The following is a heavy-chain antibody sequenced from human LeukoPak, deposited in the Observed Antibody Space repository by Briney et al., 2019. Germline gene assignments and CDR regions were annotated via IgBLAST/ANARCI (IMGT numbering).Heavy chain of an antibody. CDR2: IWSDGTNK. V-gene: IGHV3-33*06. Sequence: GGSLRLSCAASGFMFTHHVMHWVRQAPGKGLEWVAVIWSDGTNKFYSDSVKGRFAISRDNSNDMVYPQMNGLRVDDTAVYYCAKDIQRGFGYTNFLDSWGQGTLVIVSS. CDR1: GFMFTHHV. CDR3: AKDIQRGFGYTNFLDS. J-gene: IGHJ4*02. D-gene: IGHD4-11*01.